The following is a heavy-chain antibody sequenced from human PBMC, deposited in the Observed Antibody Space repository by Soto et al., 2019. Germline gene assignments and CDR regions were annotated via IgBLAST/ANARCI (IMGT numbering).Heavy chain of an antibody. Sequence: GGSLRLSCAASGFTFSSYGMHWVRQAPGKGLEWVAVIWYDGSNKYYADSVKGRFTISRDNSKNTLYLQMNSLRAEDTAVYYCARDLEVAAAGADYYYYYYGMDVWGQGTTVTVSS. V-gene: IGHV3-33*01. J-gene: IGHJ6*02. D-gene: IGHD6-13*01. CDR1: GFTFSSYG. CDR3: ARDLEVAAAGADYYYYYYGMDV. CDR2: IWYDGSNK.